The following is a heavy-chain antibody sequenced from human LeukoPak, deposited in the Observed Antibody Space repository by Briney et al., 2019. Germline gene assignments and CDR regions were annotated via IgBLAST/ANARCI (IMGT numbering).Heavy chain of an antibody. CDR2: IYTSGST. CDR3: VRVLTGSQFDY. CDR1: GVSIRSGDYY. V-gene: IGHV4-61*02. J-gene: IGHJ4*02. D-gene: IGHD3-9*01. Sequence: SETLSLTCTVSGVSIRSGDYYWGWVRQSPGKGLEWIGRIYTSGSTNYIPSLKSRVTMSVDTSKNQFSLKLNSVTAADTAVYYCVRVLTGSQFDYWGQGTLVTVSS.